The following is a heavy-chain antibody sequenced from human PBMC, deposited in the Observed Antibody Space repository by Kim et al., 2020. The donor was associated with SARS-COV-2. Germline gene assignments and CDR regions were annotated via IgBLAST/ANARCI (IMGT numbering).Heavy chain of an antibody. CDR1: GFTFSIYS. J-gene: IGHJ4*02. D-gene: IGHD6-25*01. V-gene: IGHV3-48*02. Sequence: GGSLRLSCAASGFTFSIYSIDWVRRAPGKGLEWIIYISSTSRNIYYADSVKGRFSVSRENAENSVYLQMDSLTDVDTAIYYCARVWHSGYTVDYWGQGTPVTVSS. CDR3: ARVWHSGYTVDY. CDR2: ISSTSRNI.